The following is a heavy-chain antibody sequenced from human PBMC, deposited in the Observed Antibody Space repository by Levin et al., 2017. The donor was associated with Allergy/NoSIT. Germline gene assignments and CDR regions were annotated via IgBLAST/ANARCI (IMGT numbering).Heavy chain of an antibody. V-gene: IGHV4-34*01. J-gene: IGHJ4*02. CDR3: ARGQPPGNYYYGSGSYYY. CDR2: INHSGST. Sequence: SETLSLTCAVYGGSFSGYYWSWIRQPPGKGLEWIGEINHSGSTNYNPSLKSRVTISVDTSKNQFSLKLSSVTAADTAVYYCARGQPPGNYYYGSGSYYYWGQGTLVTVSS. D-gene: IGHD3-10*01. CDR1: GGSFSGYY.